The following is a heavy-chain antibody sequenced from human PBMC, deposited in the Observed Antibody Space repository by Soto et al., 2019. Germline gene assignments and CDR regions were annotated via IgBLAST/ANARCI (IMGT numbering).Heavy chain of an antibody. D-gene: IGHD6-19*01. V-gene: IGHV4-39*01. CDR1: GGSISSSSYY. Sequence: KTSETLSLTCTVSGGSISSSSYYWGWIRQPPGKGLEWIGSIYYSGSTYYNPSLKSRVTISVDTSKNQFSLKLSSVTAADTAVYYCARQGGIAVAGPLYYFDYWGQGTLVTVSS. J-gene: IGHJ4*02. CDR3: ARQGGIAVAGPLYYFDY. CDR2: IYYSGST.